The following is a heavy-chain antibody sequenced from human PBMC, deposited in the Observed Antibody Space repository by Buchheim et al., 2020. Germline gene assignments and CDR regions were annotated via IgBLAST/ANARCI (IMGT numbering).Heavy chain of an antibody. CDR2: ITSSGNAI. Sequence: EVQLVESGGALVQPGGSLRLSCAASGFTFSNYEMNWVRQAPGKGLEWVSYITSSGNAIYYADSVKGRFTISRDNAKNSLYLQMNSLRAEDTAVYYCARAGTLYYYYGMDVWGQGTT. CDR3: ARAGTLYYYYGMDV. D-gene: IGHD1-14*01. V-gene: IGHV3-48*03. CDR1: GFTFSNYE. J-gene: IGHJ6*02.